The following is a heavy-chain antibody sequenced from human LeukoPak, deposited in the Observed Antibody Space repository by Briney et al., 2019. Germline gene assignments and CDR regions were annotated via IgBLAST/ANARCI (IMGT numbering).Heavy chain of an antibody. J-gene: IGHJ4*02. D-gene: IGHD3-9*01. CDR3: ARGPGYDILTGYYRGKLTGYFDY. V-gene: IGHV4-34*01. CDR1: GGSFSGYY. CDR2: INHSGST. Sequence: SETLSLTCAVYGGSFSGYYWSWIRQPPGKGLEWIGEINHSGSTNYNPSLKSRVTISVDTSKNQFSLKLSSVTAADTAVYYCARGPGYDILTGYYRGKLTGYFDYWGQGTLVTVSS.